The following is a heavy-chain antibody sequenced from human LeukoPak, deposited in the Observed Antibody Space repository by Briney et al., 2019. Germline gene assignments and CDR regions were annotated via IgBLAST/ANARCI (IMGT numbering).Heavy chain of an antibody. V-gene: IGHV1-8*02. D-gene: IGHD2-2*01. J-gene: IGHJ4*02. CDR1: GYTFTSYD. CDR2: MNPNSGNT. CDR3: ARGCSSTSCLANFDY. Sequence: GASVKVSCKASGYTFTSYDINWARQATGQGLEWMGWMNPNSGNTGYAQKLQGRVTMTTDTSTSTAYMELRSLRSDDTAVYYCARGCSSTSCLANFDYWGQGTLVTVSS.